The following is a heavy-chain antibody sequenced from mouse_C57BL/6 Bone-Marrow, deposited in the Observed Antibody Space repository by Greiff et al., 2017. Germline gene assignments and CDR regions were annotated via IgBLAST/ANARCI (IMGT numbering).Heavy chain of an antibody. CDR1: GFTFSSYA. CDR3: ARGGYAMDY. D-gene: IGHD2-14*01. CDR2: ISDGGSYT. Sequence: EVQLVESGGGLVKPGGSLKLSCAASGFTFSSYAMSWVRQTPEKRLAWVATISDGGSYTYYPDNVKGRFTISRDNAKNNLYLQMSHLKSEDTAMYYCARGGYAMDYWGQGTSVTVSS. J-gene: IGHJ4*01. V-gene: IGHV5-4*01.